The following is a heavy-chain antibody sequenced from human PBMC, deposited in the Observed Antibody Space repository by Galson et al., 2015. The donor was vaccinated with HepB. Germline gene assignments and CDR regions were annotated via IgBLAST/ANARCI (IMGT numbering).Heavy chain of an antibody. CDR1: GFTFSSYG. V-gene: IGHV3-33*08. J-gene: IGHJ4*02. CDR2: IWYDGSNK. Sequence: SLRLSCAASGFTFSSYGMHWVRQAPGKGLEWVAVIWYDGSNKYYADSVKGRFTISRDNSKNTLYLQMNSLRAEDTAVYYCARGMHYDILTGYHRSYCGQGHLLTVSS. D-gene: IGHD3-9*01. CDR3: ARGMHYDILTGYHRSY.